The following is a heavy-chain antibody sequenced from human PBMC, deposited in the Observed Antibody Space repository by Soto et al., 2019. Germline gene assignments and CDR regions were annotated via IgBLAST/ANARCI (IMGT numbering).Heavy chain of an antibody. J-gene: IGHJ4*02. V-gene: IGHV4-30-2*01. Sequence: PSETLSLTCAVSGGSISSGGYSWSWVRQPPGKGLEWIGYIYHSGSTYYNPSLKSRVTISVDRSKNQFSLKLSSVTAADTAVYYCARAFDCSGGSCSPSFDYWGQGTLVTVPQ. CDR1: GGSISSGGYS. CDR2: IYHSGST. CDR3: ARAFDCSGGSCSPSFDY. D-gene: IGHD2-15*01.